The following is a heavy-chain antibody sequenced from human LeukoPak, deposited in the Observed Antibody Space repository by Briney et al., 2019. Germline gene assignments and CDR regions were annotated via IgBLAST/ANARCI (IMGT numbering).Heavy chain of an antibody. CDR1: GFTFSGSA. V-gene: IGHV3-73*01. J-gene: IGHJ4*02. D-gene: IGHD3-16*01. Sequence: GGPLRLSCAASGFTFSGSAMHWVRQASGKGLEWVGSIRSKDNSYATAYAASVNGRFTISRDDSKNTAYLQMNSLKTEDTAVYYCTRRGGPFDYWGQGTLVTVSS. CDR3: TRRGGPFDY. CDR2: IRSKDNSYAT.